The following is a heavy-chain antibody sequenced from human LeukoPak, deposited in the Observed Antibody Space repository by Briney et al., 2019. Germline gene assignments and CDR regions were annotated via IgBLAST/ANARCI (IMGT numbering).Heavy chain of an antibody. CDR2: IIPIFGTA. CDR1: GYTFTSYG. J-gene: IGHJ5*02. V-gene: IGHV1-69*05. CDR3: ARPSGDYGDYGGEDWFDP. D-gene: IGHD4-17*01. Sequence: SVKVSCKASGYTFTSYGISWVRQAPGQGLEWMGGIIPIFGTANYAQKFQGRVTITTDESTSTAYMELSSLRSGDTAVYYCARPSGDYGDYGGEDWFDPWGQGTLVTVSS.